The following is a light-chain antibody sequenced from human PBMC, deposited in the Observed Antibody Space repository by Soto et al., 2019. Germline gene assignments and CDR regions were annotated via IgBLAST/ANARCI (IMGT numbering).Light chain of an antibody. CDR2: AAS. Sequence: DIQMTHSPSSLSASVGDRVTITCRASQSISSYLNWYQQKPGKAPKLLIYAASSLQSGVPSRFSGSGSRTDFTLTISRLDPEDFAVYYCQQYGSLFRTFGQGTKVDIK. CDR3: QQYGSLFRT. CDR1: QSISSY. V-gene: IGKV1-39*01. J-gene: IGKJ1*01.